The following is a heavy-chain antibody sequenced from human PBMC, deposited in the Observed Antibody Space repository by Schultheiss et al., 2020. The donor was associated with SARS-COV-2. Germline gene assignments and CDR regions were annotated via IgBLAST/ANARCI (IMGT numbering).Heavy chain of an antibody. Sequence: GGSLRLSCAASGFTFSSYDMHWVRQATGKGLEWVSVIGTAGDTYYQGSVKGRFTISRDNSKNTLYLQMNSLRAEDTAVYYCARGGYYTGSYYYYGMDVWGQGTTVTVSS. J-gene: IGHJ6*02. CDR1: GFTFSSYD. CDR3: ARGGYYTGSYYYYGMDV. D-gene: IGHD3-22*01. V-gene: IGHV3-13*04. CDR2: IGTAGDT.